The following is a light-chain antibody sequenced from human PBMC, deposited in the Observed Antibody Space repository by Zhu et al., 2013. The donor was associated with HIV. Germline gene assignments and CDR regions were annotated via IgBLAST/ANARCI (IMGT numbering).Light chain of an antibody. CDR1: QSVSSN. CDR2: GAS. CDR3: QQYGSSPL. J-gene: IGKJ4*01. V-gene: IGKV3-20*01. Sequence: IVLTQSPATLSVSPGERATLSCRASQSVSSNLAWYQQKPGQAPRLLIYGASSRATGIPDRFSGSGSGTDFTLTISRLEPEDFAVYYCQQYGSSPLFGGGTKVEIK.